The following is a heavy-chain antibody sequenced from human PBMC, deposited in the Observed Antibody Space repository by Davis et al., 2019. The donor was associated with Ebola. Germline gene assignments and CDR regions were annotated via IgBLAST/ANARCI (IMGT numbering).Heavy chain of an antibody. V-gene: IGHV4-34*01. CDR2: INHSGST. D-gene: IGHD5-18*01. J-gene: IGHJ4*02. CDR1: GGSFSGYY. Sequence: GSLRLSCAVYGGSFSGYYWSWIRQPPGKGLEWIGEINHSGSTNYNPSLKSRVTISVDTSKNQFSLKLSSVTAADTAVYYCARPGYSYGSFDYWGQGTLVTVSS. CDR3: ARPGYSYGSFDY.